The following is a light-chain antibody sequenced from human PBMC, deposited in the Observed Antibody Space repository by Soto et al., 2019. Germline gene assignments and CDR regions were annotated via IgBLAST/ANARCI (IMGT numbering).Light chain of an antibody. Sequence: QSALTQPASVSGSPGQSITISCNGTSDNIGGYNFISWYQHRPGEVPKLLIYEVSRRPSGVSARFSASKSGTTASLTISGLQAEDEADFYCSSYARGGTSVVFGGGTKVTVL. V-gene: IGLV2-14*01. J-gene: IGLJ2*01. CDR1: SDNIGGYNF. CDR3: SSYARGGTSVV. CDR2: EVS.